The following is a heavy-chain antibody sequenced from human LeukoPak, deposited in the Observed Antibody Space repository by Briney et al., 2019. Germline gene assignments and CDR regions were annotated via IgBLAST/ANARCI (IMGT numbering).Heavy chain of an antibody. V-gene: IGHV5-51*01. D-gene: IGHD3-22*01. J-gene: IGHJ5*02. CDR2: IYPGDSHT. CDR3: VRLLRQGYDSSPFDP. Sequence: GESLKISCKGSGYSFTSYWIGWVRQLPGKGLEWMGIIYPGDSHTRYSPSFQGQVTISVDKSISTAYLQWSSLKASDTAMYYCVRLLRQGYDSSPFDPWGQGTLVTVSS. CDR1: GYSFTSYW.